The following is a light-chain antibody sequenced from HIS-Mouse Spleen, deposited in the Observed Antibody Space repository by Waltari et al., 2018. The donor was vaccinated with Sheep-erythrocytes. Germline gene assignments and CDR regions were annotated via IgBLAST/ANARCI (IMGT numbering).Light chain of an antibody. Sequence: EIVLTQSPATLSLSPEERATLSCRASQSVSSYLAWYQQKPGQAPRLLIYDASNRATGIPARFSGSGSGTDFTLTISSLEPEDFAVYYCQQRSNWPQPWTFGQGTKVEIK. CDR3: QQRSNWPQPWT. V-gene: IGKV3-11*01. CDR2: DAS. CDR1: QSVSSY. J-gene: IGKJ1*01.